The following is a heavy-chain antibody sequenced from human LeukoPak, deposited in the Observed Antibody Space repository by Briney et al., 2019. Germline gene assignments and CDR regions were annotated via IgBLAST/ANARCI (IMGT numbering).Heavy chain of an antibody. CDR2: IYHSGST. V-gene: IGHV4-38-2*01. J-gene: IGHJ4*02. D-gene: IGHD2-15*01. Sequence: SETLSLTCAVSGYSISSGYYWGWIRQPPGKGLEWIGSIYHSGSTYYNPSLKSRVTISVDSSKNQFSLKLSSVTAADTAVYYCARRAVGGYFDYWGQGTLVTVSS. CDR1: GYSISSGYY. CDR3: ARRAVGGYFDY.